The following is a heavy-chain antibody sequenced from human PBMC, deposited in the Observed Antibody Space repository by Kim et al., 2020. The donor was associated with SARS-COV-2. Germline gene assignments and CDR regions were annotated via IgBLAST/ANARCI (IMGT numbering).Heavy chain of an antibody. J-gene: IGHJ4*02. CDR1: GYTFTSYG. CDR3: ARVKDYYGSGSEGYFDY. V-gene: IGHV1-18*01. D-gene: IGHD3-10*01. Sequence: ASVKVSCKASGYTFTSYGISWVRQAPGQGLEWMGWISAYNGNTNYAQKLQGRVTMTTDTSTSTAYMELRSLRSDDTAVYYCARVKDYYGSGSEGYFDYWGQGTLVTVSS. CDR2: ISAYNGNT.